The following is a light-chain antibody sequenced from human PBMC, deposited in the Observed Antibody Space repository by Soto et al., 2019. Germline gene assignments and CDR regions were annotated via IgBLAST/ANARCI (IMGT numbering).Light chain of an antibody. CDR2: KNN. V-gene: IGLV1-47*01. CDR3: AAWDDSLSGPGV. Sequence: QSALTQPPSASGTPGQRVTISCSGSSSNIGNFYVYWYQQLPGTAPKLLIYKNNQRPLGVPDRFSGSKSGTSASLAISGLRSEDEADCYCAAWDDSLSGPGVFGGGTQLTVL. CDR1: SSNIGNFY. J-gene: IGLJ7*01.